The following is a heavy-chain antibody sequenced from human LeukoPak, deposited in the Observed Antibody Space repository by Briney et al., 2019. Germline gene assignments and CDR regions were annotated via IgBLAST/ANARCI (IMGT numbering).Heavy chain of an antibody. V-gene: IGHV3-7*05. CDR2: IKQDGSEK. J-gene: IGHJ4*02. D-gene: IGHD1-1*01. CDR1: GFTFSNYW. CDR3: ASKKNGASDY. Sequence: PGGSLRLSCAASGFTFSNYWMSWVRQAPGKGLEWLTNIKQDGSEKYYVDSVKGRFTISRDNAKNSLYLQMNSLRAEDTAVYYCASKKNGASDYWGQGTLVTVS.